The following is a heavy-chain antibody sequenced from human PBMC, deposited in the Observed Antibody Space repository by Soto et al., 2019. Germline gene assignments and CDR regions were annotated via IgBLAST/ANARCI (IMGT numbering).Heavy chain of an antibody. CDR3: ARPQYYYDSSANSPDYYGMDV. CDR2: IYPGDSDT. Sequence: AGESLKISCKGSGYSFTSYWIGWVRQMPGKGLEWMGIIYPGDSDTRYSPSFQGQVTISADKSISTAYLQWSSLKASDTAMYYCARPQYYYDSSANSPDYYGMDVWGQGTTVTVSS. D-gene: IGHD3-22*01. J-gene: IGHJ6*02. V-gene: IGHV5-51*01. CDR1: GYSFTSYW.